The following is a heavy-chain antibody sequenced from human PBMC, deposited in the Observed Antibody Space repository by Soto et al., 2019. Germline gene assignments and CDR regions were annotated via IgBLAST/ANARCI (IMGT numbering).Heavy chain of an antibody. J-gene: IGHJ3*02. CDR2: ISSNGGST. CDR3: ARERPATYSGYDLDAFDI. D-gene: IGHD5-12*01. V-gene: IGHV3-64*01. Sequence: GGSLRLSCAASGFTFSSYAMHWVRQAPGKGLEYVSAISSNGGSTYYANSVKGRFTISRDNSKNTLYLQMGSLRAEDMAVYYCARERPATYSGYDLDAFDIWGQETMVTVSS. CDR1: GFTFSSYA.